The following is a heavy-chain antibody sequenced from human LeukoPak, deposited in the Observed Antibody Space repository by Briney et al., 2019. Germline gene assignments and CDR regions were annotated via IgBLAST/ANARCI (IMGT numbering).Heavy chain of an antibody. CDR3: AREGYYGSGSTPYYYYMDV. Sequence: GRSLRLSCVASGFTFTGHSMHWVRQAPGKGLEWVAVVGNDEKTKFYADSLKGRFTVSRDNSKNTVYLQMNSLRAEDTAVYYCAREGYYGSGSTPYYYYMDVWGKGTTVTVSS. CDR2: VGNDEKTK. D-gene: IGHD3-10*01. J-gene: IGHJ6*03. CDR1: GFTFTGHS. V-gene: IGHV3-30*04.